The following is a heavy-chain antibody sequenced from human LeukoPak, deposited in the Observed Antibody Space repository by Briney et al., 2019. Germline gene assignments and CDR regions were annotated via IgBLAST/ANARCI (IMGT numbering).Heavy chain of an antibody. CDR2: IYYSGST. V-gene: IGHV4-59*08. CDR1: GGSISSYY. CDR3: ARHPSYYHDSSGLGWYFDL. Sequence: SETLSLTCTVSGGSISSYYWSWIRQPPGKGQEWIGYIYYSGSTNYNPSLKSRVTISVDTSKNQFSLKLSSVTAADTAVYYCARHPSYYHDSSGLGWYFDLWGRGTLVTVSS. J-gene: IGHJ2*01. D-gene: IGHD3-22*01.